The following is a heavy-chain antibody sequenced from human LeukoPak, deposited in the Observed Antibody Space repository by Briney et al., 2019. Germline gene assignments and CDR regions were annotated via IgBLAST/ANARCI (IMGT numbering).Heavy chain of an antibody. D-gene: IGHD1-26*01. CDR2: IIPIFGTA. Sequence: SVKVSCKASGGTFSNYAISWVRQAPGQGLEWMGGIIPIFGTANYAQKFQGRVTITADESTNTAYMELSSLRSEDTAVYYCARGSGGTHHSGKHYWGQGTLVTVSS. V-gene: IGHV1-69*13. J-gene: IGHJ4*02. CDR1: GGTFSNYA. CDR3: ARGSGGTHHSGKHY.